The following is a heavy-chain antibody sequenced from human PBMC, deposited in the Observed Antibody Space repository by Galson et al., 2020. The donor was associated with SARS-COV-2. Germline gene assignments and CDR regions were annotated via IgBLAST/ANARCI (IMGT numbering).Heavy chain of an antibody. D-gene: IGHD3-22*01. J-gene: IGHJ3*02. CDR2: TWFDGNNK. CDR3: VGEPPNSGYALDI. CDR1: GFPFNTFG. Sequence: GESLKISCAASGFPFNTFGMHWVRQAPGKGLEWVAFTWFDGNNKYYADSVKGRFAISRDNSKNTLFLQMNSLRPEDTAVYYCVGEPPNSGYALDIWGQGTMVTVSS. V-gene: IGHV3-33*01.